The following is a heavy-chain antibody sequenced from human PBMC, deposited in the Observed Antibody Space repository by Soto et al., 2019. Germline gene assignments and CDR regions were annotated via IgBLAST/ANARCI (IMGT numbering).Heavy chain of an antibody. CDR1: GGSISSYY. Sequence: SETLSLTCVVSGGSISSYYWSWIRQPPGRGLEWIGYIYYAGSTKYNPSLNSRVTISVDTSKNQFSLTVTSVTAADTAVYYCARRIVAKETFDYWGQGTLVTVSS. D-gene: IGHD5-12*01. CDR2: IYYAGST. J-gene: IGHJ4*02. CDR3: ARRIVAKETFDY. V-gene: IGHV4-59*08.